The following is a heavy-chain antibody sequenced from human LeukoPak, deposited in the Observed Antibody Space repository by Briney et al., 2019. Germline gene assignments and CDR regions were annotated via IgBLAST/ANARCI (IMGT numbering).Heavy chain of an antibody. CDR2: ISAYNGNT. CDR3: AREEVLWFGESDENAFDI. D-gene: IGHD3-10*01. J-gene: IGHJ3*02. CDR1: GYTFTSYG. Sequence: ASVKVSCKASGYTFTSYGISWVRRAPGQGLEWMGWISAYNGNTNYAQKLQGRVTMTTDTSTSTAYMELRSLRSDDTAVYYCAREEVLWFGESDENAFDIWGQGTMVTVSS. V-gene: IGHV1-18*01.